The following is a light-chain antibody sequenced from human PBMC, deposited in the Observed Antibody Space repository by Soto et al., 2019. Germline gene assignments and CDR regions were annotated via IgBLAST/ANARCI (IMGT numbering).Light chain of an antibody. V-gene: IGKV3-15*01. CDR2: GAS. CDR3: QKYNNWPLT. Sequence: IVMTQSPAPLSASPGAIATLSCTATQSVSSNLAWYQQKPCQAPRLLIYGASARATGIPGRFSGSWSGSDFTLTNSSLQSEYVALYDCQKYNNWPLTFGPKTKVDIK. CDR1: QSVSSN. J-gene: IGKJ3*01.